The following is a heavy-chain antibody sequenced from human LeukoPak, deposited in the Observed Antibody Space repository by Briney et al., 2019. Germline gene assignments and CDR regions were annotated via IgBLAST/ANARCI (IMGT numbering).Heavy chain of an antibody. CDR1: GGSISSHY. J-gene: IGHJ5*02. CDR2: IYYSGST. CDR3: ARYLWFDP. V-gene: IGHV4-59*11. Sequence: SETLSLTCTVSGGSISSHYWSWIRQPPGKGLEWIGYIYYSGSTNYNPSLKSRVTISVDTSKNQFSLKLSSVTAADTAVYYCARYLWFDPWGQGTLVTVSS.